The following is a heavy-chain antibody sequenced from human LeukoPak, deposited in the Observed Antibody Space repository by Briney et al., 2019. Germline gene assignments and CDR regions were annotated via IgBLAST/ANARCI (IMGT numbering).Heavy chain of an antibody. J-gene: IGHJ4*02. CDR3: AREWLIVVTGTGHLDY. CDR2: IIPNTGGT. D-gene: IGHD6-19*01. Sequence: ASVKVSCKASGYXFSGFYIHWVRQAPGQGLEWMGWIIPNTGGTNYAQKFQGRVTMTRDTTISTAYMELSSLRSDDTAVYYCAREWLIVVTGTGHLDYWGQGTLVTVSS. CDR1: GYXFSGFY. V-gene: IGHV1-2*02.